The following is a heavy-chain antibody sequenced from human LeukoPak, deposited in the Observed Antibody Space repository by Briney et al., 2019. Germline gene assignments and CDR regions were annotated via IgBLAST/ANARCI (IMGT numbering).Heavy chain of an antibody. CDR2: IKLDGSEK. J-gene: IGHJ4*02. Sequence: GGSLRLSCAASGFRFDEFAMYWVRQAPGKGLEWVANIKLDGSEKNYVHSVKGRFTISRDNTKNSLYLQMNSLRVEDTAVFYCARDQYDTWSRRGNFDSWGQGTLVIVSS. CDR3: ARDQYDTWSRRGNFDS. D-gene: IGHD3-3*01. CDR1: GFRFDEFA. V-gene: IGHV3-7*03.